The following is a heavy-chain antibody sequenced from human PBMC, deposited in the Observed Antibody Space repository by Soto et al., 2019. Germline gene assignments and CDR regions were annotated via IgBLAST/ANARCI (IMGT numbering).Heavy chain of an antibody. CDR1: GFTFSNYA. V-gene: IGHV3-64*02. Sequence: GGSLRLSCAASGFTFSNYAMHWVRQAPGKGLEYVSATSSDGGSTYYADSVKGRFTVSRDNSKNTLYLQMGSLRAEDMAVYFCARVFYDNGGYYYDYWGQGTLVTVSS. D-gene: IGHD3-22*01. J-gene: IGHJ4*02. CDR2: TSSDGGST. CDR3: ARVFYDNGGYYYDY.